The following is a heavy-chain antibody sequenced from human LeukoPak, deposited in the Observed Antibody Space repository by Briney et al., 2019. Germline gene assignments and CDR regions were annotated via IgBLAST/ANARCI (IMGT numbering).Heavy chain of an antibody. CDR1: EFSVGSNY. CDR3: ATSTLILRLIFDY. V-gene: IGHV3-66*01. D-gene: IGHD4-17*01. J-gene: IGHJ4*02. Sequence: GGSLRLSCAASEFSVGSNYMTWVRQAPGKGLEWVSLIYSGGSTYYADSVKGRFTISRDNSKNTLYLQMNSLRAEDTAVYYCATSTLILRLIFDYWGQGTLVTVSS. CDR2: IYSGGST.